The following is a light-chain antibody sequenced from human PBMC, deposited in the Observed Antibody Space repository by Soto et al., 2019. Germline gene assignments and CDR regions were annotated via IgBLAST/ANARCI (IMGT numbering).Light chain of an antibody. Sequence: EIVLTQSPGTLSLSPGERATLSCRASQSVSSSYLAWYQQKPGQAPRLLIYGASSRATGIPDRFSGGGSGTDFTLTLSRLEPADFAVYYCQHYVGSPYTFGQGTKLEI. V-gene: IGKV3-20*01. CDR3: QHYVGSPYT. CDR1: QSVSSSY. CDR2: GAS. J-gene: IGKJ2*01.